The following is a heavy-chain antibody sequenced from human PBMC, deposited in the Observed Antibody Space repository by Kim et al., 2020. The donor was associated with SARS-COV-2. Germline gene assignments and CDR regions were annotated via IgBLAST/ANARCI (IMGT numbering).Heavy chain of an antibody. CDR3: ARPQTYYYGSGSYPKNYYFDY. Sequence: SETLSLTCAVYGGSFSGYYWSWIRQPPGKGLEWIGEINHSGSTNYNPSLKSRVTISVDTSKNQFSLKLSSVTAADTAVYYCARPQTYYYGSGSYPKNYYFDYWGQGTLVTVSS. D-gene: IGHD3-10*01. CDR1: GGSFSGYY. J-gene: IGHJ4*02. V-gene: IGHV4-34*01. CDR2: INHSGST.